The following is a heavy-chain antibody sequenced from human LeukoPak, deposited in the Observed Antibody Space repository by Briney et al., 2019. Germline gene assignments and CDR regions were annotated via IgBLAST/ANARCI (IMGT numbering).Heavy chain of an antibody. V-gene: IGHV3-33*08. CDR1: GFTFSSTS. J-gene: IGHJ5*02. CDR3: AFDSTGP. D-gene: IGHD3-22*01. CDR2: IWYDGSNK. Sequence: GGSLRLSCAASGFTFSSTSMSWVRQAPGKGLEWVAVIWYDGSNKYYADSVKGRFTISRDNSKNTLYLQMNSLRAEDTAVYYCAFDSTGPWGQGTLVTVSS.